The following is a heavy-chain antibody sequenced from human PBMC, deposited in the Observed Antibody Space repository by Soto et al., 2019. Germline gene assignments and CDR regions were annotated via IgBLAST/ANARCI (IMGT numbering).Heavy chain of an antibody. Sequence: EVQLLESGGGLVQPGGSLRLSCAASGFSFSYYSMSWVRQAPGKGLEWVSSISGSGAYTYYADSAKGRFSISRDNSKNTLYLQLNSLRAEDTAEDYCAKHLTDYESGYFSWLDAWGQVTLVTVSS. CDR2: ISGSGAYT. V-gene: IGHV3-23*01. J-gene: IGHJ5*02. CDR3: AKHLTDYESGYFSWLDA. CDR1: GFSFSYYS. D-gene: IGHD3-9*01.